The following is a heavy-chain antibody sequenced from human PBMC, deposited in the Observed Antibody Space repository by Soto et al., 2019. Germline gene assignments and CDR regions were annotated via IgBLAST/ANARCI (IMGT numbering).Heavy chain of an antibody. CDR2: ITSSGSTT. CDR1: GFTFSSYE. V-gene: IGHV3-48*03. D-gene: IGHD3-16*02. Sequence: GGSLRLSCAASGFTFSSYEMNWVRQAPGKGLEWISYITSSGSTTYYAASVKGRFTISRDNAKNSLYLQMNSLRADDTAVYYCARGNSPVNVYWGQGTLVTVSS. J-gene: IGHJ4*02. CDR3: ARGNSPVNVY.